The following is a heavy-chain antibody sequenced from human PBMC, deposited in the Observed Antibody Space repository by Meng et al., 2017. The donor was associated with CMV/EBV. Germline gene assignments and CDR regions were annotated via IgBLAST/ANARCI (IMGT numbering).Heavy chain of an antibody. CDR3: ARRVDIVVVPATMYYYYGMDV. J-gene: IGHJ6*02. CDR2: IIPILGIA. Sequence: SVKVSCKASGGTFSSYAISWVQQAPGQGLEWMGGIIPILGIANYAQKFQGRVTITADKSTSTAYMELSSLRSEDTAVYYCARRVDIVVVPATMYYYYGMDVWGQGTTVTVSS. V-gene: IGHV1-69*10. D-gene: IGHD2-2*03. CDR1: GGTFSSYA.